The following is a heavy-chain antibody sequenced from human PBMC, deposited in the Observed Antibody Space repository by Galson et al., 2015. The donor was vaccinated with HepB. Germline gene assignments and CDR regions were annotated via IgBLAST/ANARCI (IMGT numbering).Heavy chain of an antibody. Sequence: SETLSLTCTVSGGSISSYYWSWIRQPAGKGLEWIGRIYTSGSTNYNPSLKSRVTMSVDTSKNQFSLKLSSVTAADTAVYYCAREGALWLVEYYFDYWGQGTLVTVSS. CDR2: IYTSGST. CDR3: AREGALWLVEYYFDY. D-gene: IGHD6-19*01. J-gene: IGHJ4*02. V-gene: IGHV4-4*07. CDR1: GGSISSYY.